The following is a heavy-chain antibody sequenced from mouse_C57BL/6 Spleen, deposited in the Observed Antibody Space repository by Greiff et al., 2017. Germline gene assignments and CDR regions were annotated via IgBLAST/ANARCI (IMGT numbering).Heavy chain of an antibody. CDR2: IDPSDSYP. Sequence: QVQLQQPGAELVMPGASVKLSCKASGYTFTSYWMHWVKQRPGQGLEWIGAIDPSDSYPYYNQKFKGTSTLTVDKSTSPAYMQLSSLTSEDSAVSDWARGGRPYYAMGYWGQGTSVTVSS. V-gene: IGHV1-69*01. CDR3: ARGGRPYYAMGY. CDR1: GYTFTSYW. J-gene: IGHJ4*01. D-gene: IGHD3-3*01.